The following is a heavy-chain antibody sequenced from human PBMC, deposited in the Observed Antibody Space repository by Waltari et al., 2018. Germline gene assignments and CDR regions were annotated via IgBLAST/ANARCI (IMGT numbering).Heavy chain of an antibody. D-gene: IGHD7-27*01. CDR1: GGSFSGYY. J-gene: IGHJ6*02. V-gene: IGHV4-34*01. Sequence: QVQLQQWGAGLLKPSETLSLTCAVYGGSFSGYYCSWLRQPPGKGLEWIGEINHSGSTNYNPSLKSRVTISVDTSKNQFSLKLSSVTAADTAVYYCARDKPWADHPFYYYYYGMDVWGQGTTVTVSS. CDR2: INHSGST. CDR3: ARDKPWADHPFYYYYYGMDV.